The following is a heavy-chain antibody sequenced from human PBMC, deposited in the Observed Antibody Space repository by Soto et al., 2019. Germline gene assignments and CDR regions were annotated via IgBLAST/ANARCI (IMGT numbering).Heavy chain of an antibody. V-gene: IGHV4-59*01. D-gene: IGHD6-13*01. CDR2: IHYSGTT. J-gene: IGHJ4*02. Sequence: SETLSLTCTVSGGSMRNYFWTWIRQPPGKGLEWTGYIHYSGTTSFFPSYNPSLRSRVTISEDTSKNQLSLKLLSVTTADTAVYFCAAGEASSRNLAPYYLDFWGQGTLVTVSS. CDR1: GGSMRNYF. CDR3: AAGEASSRNLAPYYLDF.